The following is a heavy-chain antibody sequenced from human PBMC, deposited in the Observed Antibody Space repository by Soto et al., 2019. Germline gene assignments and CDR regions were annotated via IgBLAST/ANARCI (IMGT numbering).Heavy chain of an antibody. V-gene: IGHV3-64*01. CDR1: GFTFSSYA. CDR3: ATYSSSSWVVY. D-gene: IGHD6-6*01. CDR2: ISSNGGST. J-gene: IGHJ4*02. Sequence: EVQLVESGGGLVQPGGSLRLSCAASGFTFSSYAMHWVRQAPGKGLEYVSAISSNGGSTYYANSVKGRFTISRDNSKNPLYLQMGSLRAEDMAVYYCATYSSSSWVVYWGQGTLVTVSS.